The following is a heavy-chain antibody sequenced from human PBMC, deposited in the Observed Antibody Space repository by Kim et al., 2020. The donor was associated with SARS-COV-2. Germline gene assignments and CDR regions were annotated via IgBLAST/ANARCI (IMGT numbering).Heavy chain of an antibody. CDR3: AKDRLINNYPRIDY. CDR1: GFTFSNYF. D-gene: IGHD4-4*01. Sequence: GGSLRLSCVASGFTFSNYFMSWVRQAPGKGLEWVSGISDRGVTTYYADSAKGRFTISRDDSKNTLYLQMNSLRAEDTAVYYCAKDRLINNYPRIDYWGQGTVVTVSS. CDR2: ISDRGVTT. J-gene: IGHJ4*02. V-gene: IGHV3-23*01.